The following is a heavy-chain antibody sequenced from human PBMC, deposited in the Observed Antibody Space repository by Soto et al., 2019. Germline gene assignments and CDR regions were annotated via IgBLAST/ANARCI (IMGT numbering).Heavy chain of an antibody. CDR3: AHFYWAAGGTRYYFDC. V-gene: IGHV2-5*02. CDR2: IYWDDDE. CDR1: GFSFTTDGMG. Sequence: QITLKESGPTLVKPTQTLTLTCTFSGFSFTTDGMGVSWMRQPPGKALEWLALIYWDDDERYSPSLKSRLTNTKDASRNQVVLTLTNIDPADTATYDCAHFYWAAGGTRYYFDCWGQGTLVTVSS. J-gene: IGHJ4*02. D-gene: IGHD2-15*01.